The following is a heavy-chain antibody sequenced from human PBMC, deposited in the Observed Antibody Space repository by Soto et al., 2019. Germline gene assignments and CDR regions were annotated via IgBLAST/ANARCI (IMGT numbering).Heavy chain of an antibody. V-gene: IGHV1-69*19. CDR2: ISPMFGAA. J-gene: IGHJ4*02. Sequence: QVQLVQSGAEMKKPGSSVKVSCQSSGGTFNTYAMNWVRQAPGQGPEWMGDISPMFGAANYAPKFQGRVTITADESTGTLYMQLSSLTSEDTALYFCAREVQVHTPAFVYWGQGTRVTVSS. CDR3: AREVQVHTPAFVY. D-gene: IGHD3-10*01. CDR1: GGTFNTYA.